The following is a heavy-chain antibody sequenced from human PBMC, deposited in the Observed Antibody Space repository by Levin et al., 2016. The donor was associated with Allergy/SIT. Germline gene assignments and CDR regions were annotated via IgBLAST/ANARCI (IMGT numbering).Heavy chain of an antibody. CDR2: ISSSSSYI. J-gene: IGHJ4*02. D-gene: IGHD3-9*01. CDR3: ARGYDILTR. V-gene: IGHV3-21*01. Sequence: VRQAPGKGLEWVSSISSSSSYIYYADSVKGRFTISRDNAKNSLYLQMNSLRAEDTAVYYCARGYDILTRWGQGTLVTVSS.